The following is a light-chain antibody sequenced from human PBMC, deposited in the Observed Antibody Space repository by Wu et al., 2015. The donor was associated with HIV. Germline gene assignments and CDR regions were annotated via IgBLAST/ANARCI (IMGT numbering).Light chain of an antibody. CDR2: GAS. CDR3: QQYGGAPFT. J-gene: IGKJ4*01. Sequence: EIVLTQSPGTLSLSPGERATLSCRASQSVSSNFLAWYQHRPGQAPRLLIYGASNRATGIPDRFSGSGSGTDFTLTISRLEPEDFAVYHCQQYGGAPFTFGGGTKMEI. V-gene: IGKV3-20*01. CDR1: QSVSSNF.